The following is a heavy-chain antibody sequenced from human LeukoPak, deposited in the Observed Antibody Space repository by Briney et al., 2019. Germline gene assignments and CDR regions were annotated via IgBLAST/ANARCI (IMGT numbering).Heavy chain of an antibody. CDR1: GGSFSGYY. CDR3: ARDRPRHYYDSSGYSDYMDV. V-gene: IGHV4-34*01. D-gene: IGHD3-22*01. J-gene: IGHJ6*03. Sequence: PSETLSLTCAVYGGSFSGYYWSWIRQPPGKGLEWIGEINHSGSTNYNPSLKSRVTISVDTSKNQFSLKLSSVTAADTAVYYCARDRPRHYYDSSGYSDYMDVWGKGTTVTVSS. CDR2: INHSGST.